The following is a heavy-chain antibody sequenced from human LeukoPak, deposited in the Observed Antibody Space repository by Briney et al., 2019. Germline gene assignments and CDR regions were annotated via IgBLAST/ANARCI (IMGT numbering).Heavy chain of an antibody. CDR1: GGSISSYY. J-gene: IGHJ6*02. Sequence: PSETLSLTCTVSGGSISSYYWSWIRQPPGKGLEWIGYIYSSGSTNYNPSLKSRVTISVDTSKNQFSLKLSSVTAADTAVYYCARAHLAAAGPPYYYYYGMDVWGQGATVTVSS. V-gene: IGHV4-59*01. CDR3: ARAHLAAAGPPYYYYYGMDV. D-gene: IGHD6-13*01. CDR2: IYSSGST.